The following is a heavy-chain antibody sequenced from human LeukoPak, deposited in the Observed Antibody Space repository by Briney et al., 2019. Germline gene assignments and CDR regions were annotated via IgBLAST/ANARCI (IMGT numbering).Heavy chain of an antibody. CDR3: ASYCSSTSCYAGWDY. D-gene: IGHD2-2*01. Sequence: GASVKVYCKASGYTFTGCYMHWVRQAPGQGLGWMRWINPNSGGTNYAQKFQGRVTMTRDTSISTAYMERSRLRSDDTAVYYCASYCSSTSCYAGWDYWGQGTLVTVSS. J-gene: IGHJ4*02. V-gene: IGHV1-2*02. CDR2: INPNSGGT. CDR1: GYTFTGCY.